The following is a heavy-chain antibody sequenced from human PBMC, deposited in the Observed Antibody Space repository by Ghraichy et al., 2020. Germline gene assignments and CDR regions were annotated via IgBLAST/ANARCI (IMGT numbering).Heavy chain of an antibody. CDR2: ICGSGGST. V-gene: IGHV3-23*01. D-gene: IGHD3-22*01. Sequence: GGSLRLSCAASGFTFSSYAMSWVRQAPGKGLEWVSAICGSGGSTYYADSVKGRFTISRDNYKNPLYLQMNSLSAEDTAVYYCAKDQGGYYPHWYFDLWGRGTLVTVSS. CDR3: AKDQGGYYPHWYFDL. J-gene: IGHJ2*01. CDR1: GFTFSSYA.